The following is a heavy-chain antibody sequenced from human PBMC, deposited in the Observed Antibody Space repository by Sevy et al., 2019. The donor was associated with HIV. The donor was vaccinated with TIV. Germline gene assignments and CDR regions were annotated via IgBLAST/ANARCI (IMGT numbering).Heavy chain of an antibody. CDR3: ARDFYDILTGYRPYNWFDP. CDR2: IYTSGCT. V-gene: IGHV4-4*07. CDR1: GGSISSYY. D-gene: IGHD3-9*01. Sequence: SETLSLTCTVSGGSISSYYWSWIRQPAGKGLEWIGRIYTSGCTNYNPSLKSRVTMSVDTSKNQFSLKLSSVTAADTAVYYCARDFYDILTGYRPYNWFDPWGQGTLVTVSS. J-gene: IGHJ5*02.